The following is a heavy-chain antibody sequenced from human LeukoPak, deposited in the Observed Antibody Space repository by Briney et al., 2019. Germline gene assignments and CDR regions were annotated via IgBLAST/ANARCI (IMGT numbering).Heavy chain of an antibody. CDR1: GFTFSDYY. CDR2: ISSASSTI. V-gene: IGHV3-11*01. Sequence: GGSLRLSCAASGFTFSDYYMNWIRQALGRGLEWVSYISSASSTIYYADSVKGRFTISRDNAKNSLYLQVNSLRAEDTAVYYCAREIRGYSYFAQWGQGTLVTVSS. J-gene: IGHJ4*02. D-gene: IGHD1-26*01. CDR3: AREIRGYSYFAQ.